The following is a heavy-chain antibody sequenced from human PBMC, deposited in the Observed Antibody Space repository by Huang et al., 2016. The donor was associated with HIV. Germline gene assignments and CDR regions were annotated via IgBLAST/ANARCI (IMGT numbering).Heavy chain of an antibody. Sequence: QLQLQESGPGLVKPSETLSLTCTVSGGSISSSDYYWAWIRQPPGKGLEWIGDSYYSGNTDQNPALKSRVTISVDTSKNRFALRLSSVTAADTAVYYCARRMYYDFWSGYSLSNFYYYMDVWGKGTTVTVSS. CDR3: ARRMYYDFWSGYSLSNFYYYMDV. CDR2: SYYSGNT. D-gene: IGHD3-3*01. CDR1: GGSISSSDYY. V-gene: IGHV4-39*01. J-gene: IGHJ6*03.